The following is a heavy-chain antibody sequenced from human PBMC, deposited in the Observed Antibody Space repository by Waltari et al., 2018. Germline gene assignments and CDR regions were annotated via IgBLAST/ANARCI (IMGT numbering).Heavy chain of an antibody. CDR3: AREVALPSSYYYMDV. D-gene: IGHD5-12*01. J-gene: IGHJ6*03. CDR2: INQDGSEK. CDR1: GFSSGTDW. V-gene: IGHV3-7*01. Sequence: EVQLVESGGGLVQPGGYLRLPCTAYGFSSGTDWLSWVRQAPGKGMEWVANINQDGSEKYYVDSVEGRFTISRDNAKNSVFLQMSSLKDEDTAVYYCAREVALPSSYYYMDVWGKGSTVSVSS.